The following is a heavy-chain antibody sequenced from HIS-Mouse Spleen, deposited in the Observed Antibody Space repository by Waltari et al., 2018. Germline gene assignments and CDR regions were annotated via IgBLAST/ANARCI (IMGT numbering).Heavy chain of an antibody. J-gene: IGHJ4*02. CDR1: GYTFTGYY. D-gene: IGHD2-2*02. CDR3: ARASRELGYCSSTSCYKPDHYFDY. Sequence: QVQLVQSGAEVKKPGASVKVSCKASGYTFTGYYMHWVRQAPGQGLAWMGWITPNSGGTNYAQKFQGRVTMTRDTSISTAYMELSRLRSDDTAVYYCARASRELGYCSSTSCYKPDHYFDYWGQGTLVTVSS. V-gene: IGHV1-2*02. CDR2: ITPNSGGT.